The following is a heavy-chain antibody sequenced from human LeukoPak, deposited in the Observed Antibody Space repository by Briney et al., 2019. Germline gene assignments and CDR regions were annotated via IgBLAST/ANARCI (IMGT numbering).Heavy chain of an antibody. CDR3: ARDPRDAFDI. Sequence: SGGSLRLSCAASGFTFSSNWMSWVRQAPGKGLEWVSGINWSGGSTGYADSVKGRFTISRDNAKNSLYLQMNSLRAEDTALYYCARDPRDAFDIWGQGTMVTVSS. V-gene: IGHV3-20*04. J-gene: IGHJ3*02. CDR1: GFTFSSNW. CDR2: INWSGGST.